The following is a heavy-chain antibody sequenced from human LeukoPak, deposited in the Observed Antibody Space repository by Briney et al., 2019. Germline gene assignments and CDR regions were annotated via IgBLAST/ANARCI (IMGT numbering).Heavy chain of an antibody. CDR3: AKLGRNYFDY. D-gene: IGHD3-10*01. CDR2: ISSSSSYI. Sequence: GGSLRLSCAASGFTFSSYSMNWVRQAPGKGLEWVSSISSSSSYIYYADSVKGRFTISRDNAKNSLYLQMNSLRAEDTAVYYCAKLGRNYFDYWDQGTLVTVSS. J-gene: IGHJ4*02. CDR1: GFTFSSYS. V-gene: IGHV3-21*01.